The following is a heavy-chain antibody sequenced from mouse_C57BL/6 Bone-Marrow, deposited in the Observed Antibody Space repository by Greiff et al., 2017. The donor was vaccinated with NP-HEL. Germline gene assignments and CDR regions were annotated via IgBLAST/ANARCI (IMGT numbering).Heavy chain of an antibody. V-gene: IGHV1-15*01. CDR1: GYTFTDYE. J-gene: IGHJ3*01. Sequence: VQLQQSGAELVRPGASVTLSCKASGYTFTDYEMHWVKQTPVHGLEWIGAIDPETGGTAYNQKFTGKAILTADKSSSTAYMELRSLTSEDSAVYYCTRVSYYPFAYWGQGTLVTVSA. D-gene: IGHD2-12*01. CDR3: TRVSYYPFAY. CDR2: IDPETGGT.